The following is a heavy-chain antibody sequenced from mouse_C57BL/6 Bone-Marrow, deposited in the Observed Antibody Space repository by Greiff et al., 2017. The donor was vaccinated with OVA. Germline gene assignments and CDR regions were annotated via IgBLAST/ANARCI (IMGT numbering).Heavy chain of an antibody. V-gene: IGHV1-50*01. D-gene: IGHD4-1*01. CDR2: IDPSDSYT. Sequence: VQLQQPGAELVKPGASVKLSCKASGYTFTSYWMQWVKQRPGQGLEWIGEIDPSDSYTNYNQKFKGKATLTVDTSSSTAYMQLSSLTSEDSAVYYCARLANWDYWGQGTTLTVSS. J-gene: IGHJ2*01. CDR1: GYTFTSYW. CDR3: ARLANWDY.